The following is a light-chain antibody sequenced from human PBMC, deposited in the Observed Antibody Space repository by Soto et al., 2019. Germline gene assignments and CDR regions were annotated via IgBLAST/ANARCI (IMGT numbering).Light chain of an antibody. CDR3: QQSYVTPWT. CDR1: QSVLYDSNNKNY. V-gene: IGKV4-1*01. J-gene: IGKJ1*01. Sequence: DILMTQSPYSLAVSLGERATINCKSSQSVLYDSNNKNYLAWYQHKSGKAPKLLIYAASGLHSGVPSRFSGSGSGTDFTLTISSLQPEDFATYYCQQSYVTPWTFGQGTKVDI. CDR2: AAS.